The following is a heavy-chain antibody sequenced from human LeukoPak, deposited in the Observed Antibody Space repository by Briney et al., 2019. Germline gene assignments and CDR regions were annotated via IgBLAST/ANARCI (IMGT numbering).Heavy chain of an antibody. D-gene: IGHD6-6*01. CDR2: ISYDGSNK. Sequence: GGSLRLSCAASGFTFSSYGMHWVRQAPGKGLEWVAVISYDGSNKYYADSVKGRFTISRDNSKNTLYLQMNSLSAEDTAVYYCAKDPYSSFFYFDYWGQGTLVTVSS. CDR1: GFTFSSYG. V-gene: IGHV3-30*18. J-gene: IGHJ4*02. CDR3: AKDPYSSFFYFDY.